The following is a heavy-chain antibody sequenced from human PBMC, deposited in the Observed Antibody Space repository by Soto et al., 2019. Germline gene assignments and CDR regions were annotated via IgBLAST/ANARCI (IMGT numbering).Heavy chain of an antibody. V-gene: IGHV4-30-4*01. CDR3: AREITPLTTDWYFDL. Sequence: QVQLQESGPGLVKPSETLSLTCTVSGGSISGGIYYWSWVRQSPGKGLEWIGYIFHSGSTFYNPSLGSRVTLSVDTSKNQFSLRLSSVTAADTAVYYCAREITPLTTDWYFDLWGRGTLVTVSS. J-gene: IGHJ2*01. CDR1: GGSISGGIYY. CDR2: IFHSGST. D-gene: IGHD4-17*01.